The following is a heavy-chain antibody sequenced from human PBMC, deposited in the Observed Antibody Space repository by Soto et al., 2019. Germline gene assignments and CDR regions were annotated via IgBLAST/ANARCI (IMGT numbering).Heavy chain of an antibody. Sequence: SGPTLVNPTETLTLTCTVSGFSLDNPRMIVSWIRQPPGKALEWLAHIFSNDEKSYSTSLKSRLTISKDTSKSQVVLTMTNMDPVDTATYYCARIPSYFDRGEYYFDYWGQGALVTVSS. CDR2: IFSNDEK. D-gene: IGHD3-22*01. CDR3: ARIPSYFDRGEYYFDY. J-gene: IGHJ4*02. CDR1: GFSLDNPRMI. V-gene: IGHV2-26*01.